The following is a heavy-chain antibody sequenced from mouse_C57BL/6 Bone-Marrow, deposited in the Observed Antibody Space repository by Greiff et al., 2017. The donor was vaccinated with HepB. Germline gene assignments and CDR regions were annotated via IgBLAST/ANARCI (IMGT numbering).Heavy chain of an antibody. Sequence: VQLQQPGAELVMPGASVKLSCKASGYTFTSYWMHWVKQRPGQGLEWIGEIDPSDSYTNYNHKFKGKSTLTVDKSSSTAYMQLSSLTSEDSAVYYCARSWAAPGAMDYWGQGTSVTVSS. CDR3: ARSWAAPGAMDY. J-gene: IGHJ4*01. CDR1: GYTFTSYW. V-gene: IGHV1-69*01. D-gene: IGHD1-2*01. CDR2: IDPSDSYT.